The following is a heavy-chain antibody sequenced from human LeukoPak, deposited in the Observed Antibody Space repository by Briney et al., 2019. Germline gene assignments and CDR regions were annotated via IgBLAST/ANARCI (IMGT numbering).Heavy chain of an antibody. Sequence: GGSLRLSCAASGFTFSSYAMHWVRQAPGKGLEWVAVISYDGSNKYYADSVKGRFTISRDNSKNTLYLQMNSLRAEDTAVYYCARGGYFDWLLYSLGYWGQGTLVTVSS. D-gene: IGHD3-9*01. CDR1: GFTFSSYA. J-gene: IGHJ4*02. V-gene: IGHV3-30*04. CDR2: ISYDGSNK. CDR3: ARGGYFDWLLYSLGY.